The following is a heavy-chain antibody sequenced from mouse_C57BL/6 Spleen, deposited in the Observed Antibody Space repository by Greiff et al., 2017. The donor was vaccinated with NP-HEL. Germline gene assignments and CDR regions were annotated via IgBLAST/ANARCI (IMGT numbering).Heavy chain of an antibody. D-gene: IGHD1-1*01. CDR1: GYSITSGYY. CDR3: ARRSSSSWYFDV. CDR2: ISYDGSN. J-gene: IGHJ1*03. Sequence: EVKLQESGPGLVKPSQSLSLTCSVTGYSITSGYYWNWIRQFPGNKLEWMGYISYDGSNNYNPSLKNRISITRDTSKNQFFLKLNSVTTEDTATYYCARRSSSSWYFDVWGTGTTVTVSS. V-gene: IGHV3-6*01.